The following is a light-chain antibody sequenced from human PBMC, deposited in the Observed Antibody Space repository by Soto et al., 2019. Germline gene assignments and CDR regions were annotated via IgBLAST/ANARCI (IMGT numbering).Light chain of an antibody. CDR3: QQYDDLPLT. Sequence: DIQLTQSPSSLSASVGDRVTITCQADHDITTYLNWYQQRPGQAPKLLIYDASNLEPGVPSRFSGSGSGRSFTFNIANLQSEDFATYYCQQYDDLPLTFGGGTKVE. CDR2: DAS. J-gene: IGKJ4*01. V-gene: IGKV1-33*01. CDR1: HDITTY.